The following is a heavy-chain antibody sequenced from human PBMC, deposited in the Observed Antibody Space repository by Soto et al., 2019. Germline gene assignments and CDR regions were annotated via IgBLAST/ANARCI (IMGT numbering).Heavy chain of an antibody. V-gene: IGHV3-48*02. CDR3: ASDGGGTYSNHGFFDY. J-gene: IGHJ4*02. Sequence: GGSLRLSCAASGFTFSIYSFNWVRQAPGKGLEWVSYISRTGGTIFYADSVRGRFTISRDSAENSLYLQMNSLRDEDTAVYYCASDGGGTYSNHGFFDYWGQGTLVTVSS. D-gene: IGHD1-26*01. CDR2: ISRTGGTI. CDR1: GFTFSIYS.